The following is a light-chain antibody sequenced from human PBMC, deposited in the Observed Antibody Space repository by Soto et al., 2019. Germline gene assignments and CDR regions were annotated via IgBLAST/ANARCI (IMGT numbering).Light chain of an antibody. CDR2: RSD. CDR3: SAWDEALNGHG. V-gene: IGLV1-44*01. J-gene: IGLJ1*01. CDR1: SSNIGSST. Sequence: QLVLTQPPSASGTPGQRVTISCSGRSSNIGSSTVHWYQQLPGTAPKLLIHRSDQRPSGVPDRFSGSKSGTSASLAISGLQSEDEAAYSCSAWDEALNGHGFGTVTTLTVL.